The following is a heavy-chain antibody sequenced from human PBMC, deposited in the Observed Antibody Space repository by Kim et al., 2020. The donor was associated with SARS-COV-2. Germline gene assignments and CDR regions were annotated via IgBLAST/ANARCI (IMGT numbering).Heavy chain of an antibody. J-gene: IGHJ3*02. D-gene: IGHD6-13*01. Sequence: GGSLRLSCAASGFTFSSYSMNWVRQAPGKGLEWVSSISSSSYIYYADSVKGRFTISRDNAKNSLYLQMNSLRAEDTAVYYCARVAGAAAGDDAFDIWGQGTMVTVSS. V-gene: IGHV3-21*01. CDR1: GFTFSSYS. CDR2: ISSSSYI. CDR3: ARVAGAAAGDDAFDI.